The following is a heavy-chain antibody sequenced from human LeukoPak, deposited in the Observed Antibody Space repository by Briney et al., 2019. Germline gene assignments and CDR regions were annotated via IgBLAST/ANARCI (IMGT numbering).Heavy chain of an antibody. J-gene: IGHJ4*02. Sequence: GGSLRLSCAASGFTLSTYDMNWVRQAPGKGLEWVSYISSDRNTIYYADSVKGRFTLSRDNGKNSLYLQMDSLRVEDTAIYYCVRRFDCWGQGTLVTVSS. CDR1: GFTLSTYD. CDR3: VRRFDC. CDR2: ISSDRNTI. V-gene: IGHV3-48*01.